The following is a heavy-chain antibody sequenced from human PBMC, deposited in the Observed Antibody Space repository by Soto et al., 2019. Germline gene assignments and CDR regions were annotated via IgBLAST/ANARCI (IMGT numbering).Heavy chain of an antibody. D-gene: IGHD2-2*01. J-gene: IGHJ6*02. CDR2: IYTSGST. V-gene: IGHV4-4*07. CDR3: AGDCSSTSCYRNYYYGMDV. Sequence: TLSLPCTVSGGSISSYYWSWIRQPAGKGLEWIGRIYTSGSTNYNPSLKSRVTMSVDTSKNQFSLKLSSVTAADTAVYYCAGDCSSTSCYRNYYYGMDVWGQGTTVTVSS. CDR1: GGSISSYY.